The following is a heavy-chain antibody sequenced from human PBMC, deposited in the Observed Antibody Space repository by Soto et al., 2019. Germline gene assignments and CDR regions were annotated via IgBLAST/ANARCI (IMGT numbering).Heavy chain of an antibody. V-gene: IGHV3-11*01. J-gene: IGHJ3*02. CDR2: ISSSGSTI. Sequence: QVQLVESGGGLVKPGGSLRLSCAASGFTFSDYYMSWIRQAPGKGLEWVSYISSSGSTIYYADSVKGRCTISRENAKTSVYQQMHSLRAEDTAVYYCARVGYFNWLLHSAFDIWGQGTMVTVSS. CDR3: ARVGYFNWLLHSAFDI. D-gene: IGHD3-9*01. CDR1: GFTFSDYY.